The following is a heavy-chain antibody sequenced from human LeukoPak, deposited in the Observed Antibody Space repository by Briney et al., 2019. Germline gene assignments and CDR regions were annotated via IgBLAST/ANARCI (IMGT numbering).Heavy chain of an antibody. CDR1: GFTFSSYW. CDR3: ARSAFGAHEYYFDY. Sequence: GRSLRLSCAASGFTFSSYWMDWVRHAPGKWLVWVSRINTVVSSTSYADSVKGRFTISKDNAKNTLYLQMNSLRAEDTAVYYCARSAFGAHEYYFDYWGQGTLVTVSS. J-gene: IGHJ4*02. D-gene: IGHD3-10*01. CDR2: INTVVSST. V-gene: IGHV3-74*01.